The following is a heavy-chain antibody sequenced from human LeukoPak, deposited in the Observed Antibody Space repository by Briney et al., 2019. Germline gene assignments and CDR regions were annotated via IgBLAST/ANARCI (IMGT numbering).Heavy chain of an antibody. CDR3: AMVTAIYGY. J-gene: IGHJ4*02. V-gene: IGHV3-53*03. CDR2: IHNDGST. CDR1: GFIVSSTY. D-gene: IGHD2-21*02. Sequence: GGSLRLSCAVSGFIVSSTYMTWVRQAPGKGLEWVSVIHNDGSTYHADSVKGRFTISRDNAKNSLYLQMNSLRAEDTAVYYCAMVTAIYGYWGQGTLVTVSS.